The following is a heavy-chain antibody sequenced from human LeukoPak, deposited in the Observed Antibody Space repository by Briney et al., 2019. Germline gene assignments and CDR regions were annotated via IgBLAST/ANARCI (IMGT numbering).Heavy chain of an antibody. V-gene: IGHV4-34*01. CDR3: ARGKYTAMIDY. CDR1: GGSFSGYY. CDR2: INHSGST. J-gene: IGHJ4*02. D-gene: IGHD5-18*01. Sequence: KSSETLSLTCAVYGGSFSGYYWSWIRQPPGKGLEWIGEINHSGSTNYNPSLKSRVTISVDTSKNQFSLELSSVTAADTAVYYCARGKYTAMIDYWGQGTLVTVSS.